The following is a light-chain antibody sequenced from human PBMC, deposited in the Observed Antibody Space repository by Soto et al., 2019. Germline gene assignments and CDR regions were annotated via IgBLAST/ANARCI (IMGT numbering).Light chain of an antibody. CDR2: DAS. J-gene: IGKJ4*01. V-gene: IGKV3-20*01. CDR3: QLYGSSPQT. Sequence: EIVLTQSPGTLSLSPGERATLSCRASQSVSSNSLAWYQQKPDQAPRLLIYDASSRATGIPDRFSGSGSGTDFTLTISRPEPEDFAVYYCQLYGSSPQTFGGGTKVEIK. CDR1: QSVSSNS.